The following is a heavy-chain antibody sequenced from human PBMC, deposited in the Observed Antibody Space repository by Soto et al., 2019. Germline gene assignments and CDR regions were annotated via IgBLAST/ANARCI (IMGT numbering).Heavy chain of an antibody. V-gene: IGHV4-31*03. CDR3: ASLYDFWSGYYILGY. D-gene: IGHD3-3*01. Sequence: KPSETLSLTCTVSGGSISSGGYYWSWIRQHPGKGLEWIGYIYYSGSTYYNPSLKSRVTISVDTSKNQFSLKLSSVTAADTAVYYCASLYDFWSGYYILGYWGQGTLVTVSS. J-gene: IGHJ4*02. CDR1: GGSISSGGYY. CDR2: IYYSGST.